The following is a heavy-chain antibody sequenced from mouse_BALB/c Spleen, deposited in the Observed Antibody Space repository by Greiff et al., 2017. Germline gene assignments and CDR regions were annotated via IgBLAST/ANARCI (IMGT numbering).Heavy chain of an antibody. D-gene: IGHD2-1*01. CDR1: GYTFTSYW. J-gene: IGHJ4*01. Sequence: VQLQQPGAELVRPGASVKLSCKASGYTFTSYWINWVKQRPGQGLEWIGNIYPSDSYTNYNQKFKDKATLTVDKSSSTAYMQLSSPTSEDSAVYYCTVLNGNSYYYAMDYWGQGTSVTVSS. CDR3: TVLNGNSYYYAMDY. V-gene: IGHV1-69*02. CDR2: IYPSDSYT.